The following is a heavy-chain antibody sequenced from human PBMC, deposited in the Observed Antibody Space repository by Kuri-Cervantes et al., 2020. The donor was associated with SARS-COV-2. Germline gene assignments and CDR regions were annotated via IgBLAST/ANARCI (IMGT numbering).Heavy chain of an antibody. CDR2: IKQDGSEK. J-gene: IGHJ1*01. CDR3: AKVYGDIVVVPAAKYFQH. V-gene: IGHV3-7*03. CDR1: GFTFSSYW. D-gene: IGHD2-2*01. Sequence: GGSLRLSCAASGFTFSSYWMSWVRQAPGKGLEWVANIKQDGSEKYYADSVKGRFTISRDNAKNSLYLQMNSLRAEDTAVYYCAKVYGDIVVVPAAKYFQHWGQGTLVTVSS.